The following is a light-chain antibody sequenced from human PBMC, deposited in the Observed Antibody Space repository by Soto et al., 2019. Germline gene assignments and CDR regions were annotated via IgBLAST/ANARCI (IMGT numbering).Light chain of an antibody. V-gene: IGKV1-5*01. J-gene: IGKJ4*01. Sequence: DIQMTHSPSTLSASVVDRVTITCRASQSISSWLAWYQQKPGKAPKLLIYDASSLESGVPSRFSGSGSGTEFTLTISSLQPDDFATYYCQQYNSYSPSLTFGGGTKVEIK. CDR3: QQYNSYSPSLT. CDR2: DAS. CDR1: QSISSW.